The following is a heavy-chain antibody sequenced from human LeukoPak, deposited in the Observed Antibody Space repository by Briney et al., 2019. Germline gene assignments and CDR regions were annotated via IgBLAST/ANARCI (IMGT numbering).Heavy chain of an antibody. CDR2: ISSSGSYK. V-gene: IGHV3-21*01. Sequence: GGSLRLSCAAFGFTFSNYALSWVRQAPGKGLEWVSSISSSGSYKYYADSLKGRFTISRDNAQNSLYLQMNSLRAEDTAVYFCARIPYGSGNQFDYWGQGTLVSVSS. CDR1: GFTFSNYA. CDR3: ARIPYGSGNQFDY. J-gene: IGHJ4*02. D-gene: IGHD3-10*01.